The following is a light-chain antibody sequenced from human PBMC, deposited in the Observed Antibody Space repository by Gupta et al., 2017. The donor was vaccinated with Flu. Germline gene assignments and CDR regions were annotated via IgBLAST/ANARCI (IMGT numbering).Light chain of an antibody. CDR3: KQYVSSPYT. Sequence: VLPLSPGPLSLSPGERATLSCRASQSVSSSYLAWYQQKPGQAPRLLIYGASSRATGIPDRFSGSGSGTDFTLTISRLEPEDLAVYYCKQYVSSPYTFGQGTKVEIK. CDR2: GAS. J-gene: IGKJ2*01. V-gene: IGKV3-20*01. CDR1: QSVSSSY.